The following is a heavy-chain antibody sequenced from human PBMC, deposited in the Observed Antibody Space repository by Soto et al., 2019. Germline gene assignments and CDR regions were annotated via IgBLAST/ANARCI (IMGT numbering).Heavy chain of an antibody. J-gene: IGHJ6*02. D-gene: IGHD1-26*01. V-gene: IGHV3-53*02. CDR1: GFTVNSNY. Sequence: EVQVLATGGGLIQPGGSLRLSCAASGFTVNSNYMSWVRQAPGEGLQWVSITNTGGTTYYADSVKGRFTVSRDNSKNTLYLQMNSLRAEDTAVYYCAKGDGFILAVWGQGTTVRVSS. CDR3: AKGDGFILAV. CDR2: TNTGGTT.